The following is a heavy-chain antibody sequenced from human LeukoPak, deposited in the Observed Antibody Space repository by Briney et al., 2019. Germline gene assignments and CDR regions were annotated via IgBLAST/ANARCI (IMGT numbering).Heavy chain of an antibody. CDR3: AKGYYEIHDAFDI. CDR1: GFTFSTYA. D-gene: IGHD3-9*01. V-gene: IGHV3-30*04. J-gene: IGHJ3*02. Sequence: GSLRLSCAVSGFTFSTYAMHWVRQAPGKGLEWVAFISYDGRNKYYADSVKGRFTISRDNSKNTLFLQMNSLRAEDTAVYYCAKGYYEIHDAFDIWGQGTMVTVSS. CDR2: ISYDGRNK.